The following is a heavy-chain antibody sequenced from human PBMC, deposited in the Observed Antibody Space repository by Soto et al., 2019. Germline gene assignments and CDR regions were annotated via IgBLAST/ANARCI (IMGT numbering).Heavy chain of an antibody. CDR3: ARGLIDLCGGDCYSHDAFDI. D-gene: IGHD2-21*02. V-gene: IGHV4-38-2*01. J-gene: IGHJ3*02. CDR2: IYHSGST. CDR1: GYSISSGYY. Sequence: GPGPQLPSETLSLTCAVSGYSISSGYYWGWIRQPPGKGLEWIGSIYHSGSTYYNPSLKSRVTISVDRSKNQFSLKLSSVTAADTAVYYCARGLIDLCGGDCYSHDAFDIWGQGTMVTVSS.